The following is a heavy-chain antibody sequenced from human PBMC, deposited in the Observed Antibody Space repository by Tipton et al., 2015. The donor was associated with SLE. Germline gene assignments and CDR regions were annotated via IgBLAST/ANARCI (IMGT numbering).Heavy chain of an antibody. V-gene: IGHV4-59*11. J-gene: IGHJ3*02. CDR1: GGSISSHY. CDR3: ARGLGVAGRGFGAFDI. D-gene: IGHD6-19*01. Sequence: TLSLTCTVSGGSISSHYWSWIRQPPGKGLEWIGYIHYSGSTNYNPSLKSRVTISLDTSKDQFSLNLSSVTAADTAVYYCARGLGVAGRGFGAFDIWGQGTMVTVSS. CDR2: IHYSGST.